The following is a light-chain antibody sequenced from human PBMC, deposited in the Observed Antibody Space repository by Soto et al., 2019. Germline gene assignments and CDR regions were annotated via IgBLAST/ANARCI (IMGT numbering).Light chain of an antibody. CDR2: KAS. V-gene: IGKV1-5*03. CDR3: QQYSDNWT. Sequence: DIQMTQSPSTPSASVGDRVTITCRASQSISSWLAWYQQKPGTAPNLLIYKASTLQGGVPSRFSGSGSGTEFTLTISCLQPDDSAIFYCQQYSDNWTFGQGTKVEIK. CDR1: QSISSW. J-gene: IGKJ1*01.